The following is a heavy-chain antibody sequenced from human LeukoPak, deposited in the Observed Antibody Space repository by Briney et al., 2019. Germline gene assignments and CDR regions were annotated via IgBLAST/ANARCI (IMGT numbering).Heavy chain of an antibody. D-gene: IGHD3-22*01. CDR2: IYNTADT. Sequence: PPQTLSLTCSLSGDSLRSSYCSGSRQPPPKRHEWIGSIYNTADTTNNTSLPSRVSLSVDTSPSQLSPQLTSVRAADTAVYYCARRFSSRTDGNGYYYGHDAFDVWGQGTLVTVSS. V-gene: IGHV4-59*08. J-gene: IGHJ3*01. CDR3: ARRFSSRTDGNGYYYGHDAFDV. CDR1: GDSLRSSY.